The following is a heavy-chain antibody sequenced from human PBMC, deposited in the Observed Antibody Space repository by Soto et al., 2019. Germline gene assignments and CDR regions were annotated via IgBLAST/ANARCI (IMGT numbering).Heavy chain of an antibody. Sequence: GSLRLSCAVSGFTFSSYWMSWVRQGSGKGLEWVANIKKDGSEKYYVDSVKGRFTISRDNAKNSLYLQMNSLRAEDTAVYYCVRDHAVAASDYWGQGALVTVSS. CDR2: IKKDGSEK. J-gene: IGHJ4*02. V-gene: IGHV3-7*01. D-gene: IGHD6-13*01. CDR1: GFTFSSYW. CDR3: VRDHAVAASDY.